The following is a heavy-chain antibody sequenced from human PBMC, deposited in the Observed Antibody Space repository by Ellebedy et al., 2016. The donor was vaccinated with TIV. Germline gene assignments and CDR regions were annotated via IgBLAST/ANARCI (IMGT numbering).Heavy chain of an antibody. D-gene: IGHD4-17*01. Sequence: GGSLRLSCAASGFSFSSYWMSWVRQAPGKGLEWVANMRQDGGDKYYVDSVKGRFTISRDNAKNSLYLEMNSLRAEDTAVYYCATDGSYGDYLSPAHAFEIWGQGTMVAVSS. J-gene: IGHJ3*02. CDR3: ATDGSYGDYLSPAHAFEI. CDR2: MRQDGGDK. CDR1: GFSFSSYW. V-gene: IGHV3-7*01.